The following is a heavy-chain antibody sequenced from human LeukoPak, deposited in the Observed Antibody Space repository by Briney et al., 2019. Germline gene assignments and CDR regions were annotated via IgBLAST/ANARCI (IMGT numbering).Heavy chain of an antibody. D-gene: IGHD3-3*01. CDR1: GGSISSSSYY. Sequence: SETLSLTCTVSGGSISSSSYYWGWIRQPPGKGLEWIGSIYYSGSTYYNPSLKSRVTISVDTSKNQFSLKLSSVTAADTAVYYCAREPKIRWRGNCFDYWGQGTLVTVSS. V-gene: IGHV4-39*07. CDR2: IYYSGST. J-gene: IGHJ4*02. CDR3: AREPKIRWRGNCFDY.